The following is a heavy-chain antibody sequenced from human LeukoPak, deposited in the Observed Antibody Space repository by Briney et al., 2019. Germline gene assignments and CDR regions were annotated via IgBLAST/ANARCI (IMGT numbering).Heavy chain of an antibody. Sequence: GGSLRLSCAASGFTFSSYSMNWVRQAPGKGLEWVSFISSSRSYIYYADSVKGRFTISRDNAKNSLYLQMNSLRAEDTAVYYCARALLWFGELLEEYYFDYWGQGTLVTVSS. CDR2: ISSSRSYI. V-gene: IGHV3-21*01. D-gene: IGHD3-10*01. CDR3: ARALLWFGELLEEYYFDY. J-gene: IGHJ4*02. CDR1: GFTFSSYS.